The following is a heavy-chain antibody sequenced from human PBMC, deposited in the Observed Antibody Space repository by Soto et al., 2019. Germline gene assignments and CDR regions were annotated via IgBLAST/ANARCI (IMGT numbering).Heavy chain of an antibody. Sequence: QVQLVQSGAEVKKPGSSVKVSCKASGGTFSSYAISWVRQAPGQGLEWMGGIIPIFGTANYAQKFQGRVTITADESTSTAYMELSSPRSEDTAVYYCAREGTGVKGEYYFDYWGQGTLVTVSS. J-gene: IGHJ4*02. CDR3: AREGTGVKGEYYFDY. CDR2: IIPIFGTA. D-gene: IGHD3-16*01. CDR1: GGTFSSYA. V-gene: IGHV1-69*01.